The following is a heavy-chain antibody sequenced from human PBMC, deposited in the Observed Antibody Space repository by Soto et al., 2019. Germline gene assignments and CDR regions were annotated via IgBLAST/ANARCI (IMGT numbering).Heavy chain of an antibody. J-gene: IGHJ5*02. CDR3: ARERSAAGTGWFDP. V-gene: IGHV1-8*01. D-gene: IGHD6-13*01. CDR1: GYTFTSYD. CDR2: MNPNSGNT. Sequence: QVQLVQSGAEVKKPGASVKVSCKASGYTFTSYDINWVRQATGQGLEWMGWMNPNSGNTGYAQKFQGRVTMTRNTSISTAYMELSSLRSEDTTVYFCARERSAAGTGWFDPWGQGTLVTVSS.